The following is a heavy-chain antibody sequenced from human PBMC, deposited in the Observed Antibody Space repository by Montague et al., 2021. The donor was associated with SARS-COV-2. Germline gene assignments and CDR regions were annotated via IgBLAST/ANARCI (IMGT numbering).Heavy chain of an antibody. D-gene: IGHD3-16*01. V-gene: IGHV3-30*04. J-gene: IGHJ6*02. CDR2: ITYDGSKK. Sequence: SLRLSCAASGFTFGGYAMRWVRQAPGKGLEWAAVITYDGSKKYYVDSVKGRFTISRDNSKNTLYLQMNSLRAEDTAVYYCVRGGQVLLPGDYDYYYYGMDFWGQGTTVTVSS. CDR1: GFTFGGYA. CDR3: VRGGQVLLPGDYDYYYYGMDF.